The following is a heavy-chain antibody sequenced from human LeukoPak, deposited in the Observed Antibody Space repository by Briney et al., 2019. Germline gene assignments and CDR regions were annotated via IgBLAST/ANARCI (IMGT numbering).Heavy chain of an antibody. V-gene: IGHV2-5*01. Sequence: SGPTLVNPTQTLTLTCTFSGFSLSTSGVGVGWIRQPPGTALEWLALIYWNDDKRYSPSLKSRLTITKDTSKNQVVLTMTNMDPVDTATYYCAHKSTSYSMASFDYWGQGTLVTVSS. CDR2: IYWNDDK. J-gene: IGHJ4*02. D-gene: IGHD3-10*01. CDR3: AHKSTSYSMASFDY. CDR1: GFSLSTSGVG.